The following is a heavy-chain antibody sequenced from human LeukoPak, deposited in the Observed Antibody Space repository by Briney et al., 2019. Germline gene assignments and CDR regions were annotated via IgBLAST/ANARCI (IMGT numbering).Heavy chain of an antibody. J-gene: IGHJ4*02. D-gene: IGHD4-17*01. V-gene: IGHV3-30-3*01. CDR1: GFIFTSHV. Sequence: PGGSLRLSCAASGFIFTSHVMHWVRQAPGKGLEWVAVISYDGSNQYYADSVKGRVTFSRDNSKNTLYLQMSSLRPEDTAVYYCARGRTTVITSGQFDYWGQGTLVTVSS. CDR3: ARGRTTVITSGQFDY. CDR2: ISYDGSNQ.